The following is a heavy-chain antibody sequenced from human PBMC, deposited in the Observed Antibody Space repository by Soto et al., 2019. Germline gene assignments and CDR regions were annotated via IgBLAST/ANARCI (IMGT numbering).Heavy chain of an antibody. CDR2: ILPALGTT. Sequence: QDQLVQSGAEVKKPGSSVKVSCKAFGGPFSSHTFSWVRQAPGQGLEWMGRILPALGTTPYAQKFQGRVTITADESVTTVYMELNSLRTEDTAVYYCARPDFGDYWYFDLWGRGTLVTVSS. D-gene: IGHD4-17*01. CDR1: GGPFSSHT. CDR3: ARPDFGDYWYFDL. J-gene: IGHJ2*01. V-gene: IGHV1-69*08.